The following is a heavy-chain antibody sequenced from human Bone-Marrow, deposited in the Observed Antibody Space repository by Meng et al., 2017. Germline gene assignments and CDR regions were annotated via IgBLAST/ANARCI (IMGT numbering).Heavy chain of an antibody. CDR1: GGSISSYY. CDR2: IYYSGST. V-gene: IGHV4-59*01. CDR3: ARITTTSAGAHTRAVAVPNWFAP. J-gene: IGHJ5*01. D-gene: IGHD6-19*01. Sequence: GSLRLSCTVSGGSISSYYWSWIRQPPGKGLEWIGYIYYSGSTNYNPSLKSRVTISVDTSKNQFSLKLSSVTAADTAVYYCARITTTSAGAHTRAVAVPNWFAPWGQGNRVNGAS.